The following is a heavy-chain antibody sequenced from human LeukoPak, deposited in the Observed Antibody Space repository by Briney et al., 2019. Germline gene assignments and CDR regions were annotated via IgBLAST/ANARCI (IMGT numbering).Heavy chain of an antibody. J-gene: IGHJ4*02. CDR1: GGSISSYY. Sequence: SETLSLTCTVSGGSISSYYWSWIRQPAGKGLEWIGRIYTSGSTNYNPSLKSRVTMSVDTSKNQFSLKLSSVTAADTAVYYCAKDRGEYYDYFWGSYRVYYFDYWGQGTLVTVSS. CDR3: AKDRGEYYDYFWGSYRVYYFDY. CDR2: IYTSGST. V-gene: IGHV4-4*07. D-gene: IGHD3-16*02.